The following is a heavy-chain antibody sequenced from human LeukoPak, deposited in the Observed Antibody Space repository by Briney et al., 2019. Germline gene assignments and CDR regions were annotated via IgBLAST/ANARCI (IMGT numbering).Heavy chain of an antibody. Sequence: SGGSLRLSCAASGFTFSSYAMSWVRQAPGKGLEWVSGISGFSGSTYYADSVKGRFTISRDNSKNTLYLQMSRLRAEDTAVYYCAKGVAARLGYYSYMDVWGKGTTVTVPS. CDR1: GFTFSSYA. V-gene: IGHV3-23*01. J-gene: IGHJ6*03. CDR2: ISGFSGST. D-gene: IGHD6-6*01. CDR3: AKGVAARLGYYSYMDV.